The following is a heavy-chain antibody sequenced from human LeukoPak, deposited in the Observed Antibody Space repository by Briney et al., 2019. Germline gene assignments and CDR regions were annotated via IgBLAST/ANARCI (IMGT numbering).Heavy chain of an antibody. CDR3: ARENSYYDSSGYYGMDV. CDR1: GGSISSSSYY. CDR2: IYYSGST. V-gene: IGHV4-39*07. Sequence: PSETLSLTCTVSGGSISSSSYYWGWIRQPPGKGLEWIGSIYYSGSTYYNPSLKSRVTISVDTSKNQFSLKLSSVTAADTAVYYCARENSYYDSSGYYGMDVWGQGTTVTVSS. D-gene: IGHD3-22*01. J-gene: IGHJ6*02.